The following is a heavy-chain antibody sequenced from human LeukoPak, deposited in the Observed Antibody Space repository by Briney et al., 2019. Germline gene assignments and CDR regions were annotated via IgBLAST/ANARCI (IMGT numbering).Heavy chain of an antibody. Sequence: EASVKVSCTASGYTFTSYYMHWVRQAPGQGLEWMGIINPSGGSTSYAQRFQGRVTMTRDTSTSTVYMELSSLRSEDTAVYYCAREPNIVAAFDYWGQGTLVTVSS. V-gene: IGHV1-46*01. D-gene: IGHD5-12*01. J-gene: IGHJ4*02. CDR3: AREPNIVAAFDY. CDR2: INPSGGST. CDR1: GYTFTSYY.